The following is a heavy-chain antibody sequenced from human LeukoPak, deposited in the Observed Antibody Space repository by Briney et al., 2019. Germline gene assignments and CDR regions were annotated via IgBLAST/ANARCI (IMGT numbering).Heavy chain of an antibody. V-gene: IGHV4-39*01. Sequence: PSETLSLTCTVSGRSISSRSYYWGWIRQPPGKGLEWIGSIYYSASTYYNPSLKSRVTISVDTSKNQFSLKLSSVTAADTAVYYCARRRKVRGVIIMPLYYFDYWGQGTLVTVSS. J-gene: IGHJ4*02. CDR1: GRSISSRSYY. D-gene: IGHD3-10*01. CDR2: IYYSAST. CDR3: ARRRKVRGVIIMPLYYFDY.